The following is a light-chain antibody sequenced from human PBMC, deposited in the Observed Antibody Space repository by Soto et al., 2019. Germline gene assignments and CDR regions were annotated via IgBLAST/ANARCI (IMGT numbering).Light chain of an antibody. V-gene: IGKV3-11*01. J-gene: IGKJ5*01. CDR3: QQRSNWPSIT. CDR1: QSVSSN. CDR2: GAS. Sequence: ECVITQSPATLSVSPGERATLSCRASQSVSSNLAWYQQRPGQAPRLLIYGASTRATGIPARFSGSGSGTDFTLTINSLEPEDFAVYYCQQRSNWPSITFGQGTRLEIK.